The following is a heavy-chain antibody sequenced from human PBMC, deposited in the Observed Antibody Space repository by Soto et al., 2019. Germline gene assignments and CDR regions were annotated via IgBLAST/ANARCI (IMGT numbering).Heavy chain of an antibody. Sequence: SVKVSCKASGGTFSSYAISWVRQAPGQGLEWMGGIIPIFGTANYAQKFQGRVTITADESTSTAYMELSSLRSEDTAVYYCARDRSGVSGGFDYWGQGTLVTVSS. CDR1: GGTFSSYA. CDR3: ARDRSGVSGGFDY. CDR2: IIPIFGTA. J-gene: IGHJ4*02. V-gene: IGHV1-69*13. D-gene: IGHD2-15*01.